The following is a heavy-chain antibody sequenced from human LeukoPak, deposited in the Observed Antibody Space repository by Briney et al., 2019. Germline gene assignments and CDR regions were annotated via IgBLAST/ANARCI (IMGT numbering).Heavy chain of an antibody. D-gene: IGHD3-22*01. CDR1: GGSISSYY. J-gene: IGHJ5*02. CDR2: IYYSGST. Sequence: PSETLSLTCTVSGGSISSYYWSWIRQPPGKGLEWIGYIYYSGSTNYNPSLKSRVTISVDTSKNQFSLELSSVTAADTAVYYCARGHYYDSSGYYNWFDPWGQGTLVTVSS. V-gene: IGHV4-59*01. CDR3: ARGHYYDSSGYYNWFDP.